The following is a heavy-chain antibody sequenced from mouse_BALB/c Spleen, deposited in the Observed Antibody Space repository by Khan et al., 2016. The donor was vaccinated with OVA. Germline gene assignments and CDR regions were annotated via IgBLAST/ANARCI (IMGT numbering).Heavy chain of an antibody. CDR1: GYTFTDYN. Sequence: VQLQQPGPELVKPGASVKISCKASGYTFTDYNMDWVRQSHGESLEWIGYIFPNNGDSGYNQKFKTQATLTVDTSSSTAFMALRSLTSEDSAVYYCTRSGYGSFAYWGQGTLVTVSP. V-gene: IGHV1S29*02. J-gene: IGHJ3*01. CDR3: TRSGYGSFAY. CDR2: IFPNNGDS. D-gene: IGHD1-2*01.